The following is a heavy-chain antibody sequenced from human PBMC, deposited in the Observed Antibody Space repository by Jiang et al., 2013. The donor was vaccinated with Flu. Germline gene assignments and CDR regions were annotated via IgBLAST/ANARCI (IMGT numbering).Heavy chain of an antibody. Sequence: KGLEWVAVISYDGSNKYYADSVKGRFTISRDNSKNTLYLQMNSLRAEDTAVYYCARDVSGRDGYNEGWFDPWGQGTLVTVSS. CDR3: ARDVSGRDGYNEGWFDP. V-gene: IGHV3-30-3*01. D-gene: IGHD5-24*01. CDR2: ISYDGSNK. J-gene: IGHJ5*02.